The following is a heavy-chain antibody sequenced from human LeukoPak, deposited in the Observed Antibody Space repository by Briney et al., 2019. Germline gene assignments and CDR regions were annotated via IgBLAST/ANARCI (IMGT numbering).Heavy chain of an antibody. CDR3: AKDTGRITITVPKDAFDI. J-gene: IGHJ3*02. D-gene: IGHD1-20*01. CDR2: ISDSGSNT. CDR1: DFTFRTYA. Sequence: PGGSLILSCAPSDFTFRTYAMTGVRQAPGKGLEWVSAISDSGSNTFYADSVKGRFTISRDNSKNTLYLQMNSLRAEDTAVYYCAKDTGRITITVPKDAFDIWGQGTMITVSS. V-gene: IGHV3-23*01.